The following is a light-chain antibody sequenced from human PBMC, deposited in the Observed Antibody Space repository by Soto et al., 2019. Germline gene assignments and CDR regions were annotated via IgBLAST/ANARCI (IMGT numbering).Light chain of an antibody. CDR1: SSNIGNNP. J-gene: IGLJ1*01. V-gene: IGLV1-36*01. Sequence: QSVLTQPPSVSEAPRQRVTISCSGSSSNIGNNPVNWYQQFPGKAPKLLIYGDNNRPSGVPDRFSGSKSGTSASLAITGLQPEDEADYYCQSYDSSLTTFVFGTGTKVTVL. CDR3: QSYDSSLTTFV. CDR2: GDN.